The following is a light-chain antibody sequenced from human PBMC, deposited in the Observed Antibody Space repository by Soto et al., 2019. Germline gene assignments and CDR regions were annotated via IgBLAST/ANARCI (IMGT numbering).Light chain of an antibody. CDR3: QQYGNSPYT. CDR1: QSVRSTY. J-gene: IGKJ2*01. V-gene: IGKV3-20*01. Sequence: EIVLTQSPGTLSLSPGERATLSCRASQSVRSTYLAWYQQKAGQAPRLLIYGASNRATGIPDRFSGSGSGTDFILNISRLEPEDFTVYYCQQYGNSPYTFGQGTNLEIK. CDR2: GAS.